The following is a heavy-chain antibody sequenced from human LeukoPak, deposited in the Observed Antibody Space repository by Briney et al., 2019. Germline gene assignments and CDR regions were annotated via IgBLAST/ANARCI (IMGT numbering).Heavy chain of an antibody. J-gene: IGHJ4*02. V-gene: IGHV3-23*01. CDR3: AKLQEPYSAY. CDR2: IDSSGAVT. Sequence: GGSLRLSCAASGFTFSSYAMTWVRQAPGKGLEWVSSIDSSGAVTYYADSVKGRLAVSRDNTKNTLYLQMNSLRAKDTAVYYCAKLQEPYSAYWGQGTLVTVSS. CDR1: GFTFSSYA. D-gene: IGHD1-26*01.